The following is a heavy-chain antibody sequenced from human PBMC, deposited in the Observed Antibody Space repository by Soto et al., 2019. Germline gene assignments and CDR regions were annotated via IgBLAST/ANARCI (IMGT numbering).Heavy chain of an antibody. D-gene: IGHD2-2*01. V-gene: IGHV4-59*01. CDR3: ARVSDIVVVPAAMPANWFDP. J-gene: IGHJ5*02. CDR2: IYYSGST. Sequence: QVQLQELGPGLVKPSETLSLTCTVSGGSISSYYWSWIRQPPGKGLEWIGYIYYSGSTNYNPSLKSRVTISVDTSKNQFSLKLSSVTAADTAVYYCARVSDIVVVPAAMPANWFDPWGQGTLVTVSS. CDR1: GGSISSYY.